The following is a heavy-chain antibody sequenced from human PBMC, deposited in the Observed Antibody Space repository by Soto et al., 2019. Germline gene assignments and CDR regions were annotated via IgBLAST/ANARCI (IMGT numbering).Heavy chain of an antibody. CDR1: GFTFDDYA. Sequence: VQLVESGGGLVQPGRSLRLSCAASGFTFDDYAMHWVRQAPGKGLEWVSGISWNSGSIGYADSVKGRFTISRDNAKNSLYLQMNSLRAEDTALYYCAKDDPNAFDVWGQGTVVTVSS. CDR3: AKDDPNAFDV. CDR2: ISWNSGSI. J-gene: IGHJ3*01. V-gene: IGHV3-9*01.